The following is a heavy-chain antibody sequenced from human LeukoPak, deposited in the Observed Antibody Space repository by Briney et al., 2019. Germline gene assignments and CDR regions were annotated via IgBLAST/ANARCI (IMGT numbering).Heavy chain of an antibody. CDR3: ARGHRYCSGGSCYSGWFDP. CDR1: GVSISSATYS. D-gene: IGHD2-15*01. J-gene: IGHJ5*02. CDR2: IYHGGTT. V-gene: IGHV4-30-2*01. Sequence: PSQTLSLTCAVSGVSISSATYSWSWIRQPPGKGLEWIGYIYHGGTTYYNPSLKSRVTISVDRSKNQFSLKLSSVTAADTAVYYCARGHRYCSGGSCYSGWFDPWGQGTLVTVSS.